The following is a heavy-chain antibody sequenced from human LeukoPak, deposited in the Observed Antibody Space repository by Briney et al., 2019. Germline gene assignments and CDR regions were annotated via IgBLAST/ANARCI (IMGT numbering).Heavy chain of an antibody. Sequence: PGTSVKVSCKASGFTFTSSAVQWVRQARGQRLEWIGWIVVGSGNTNYAQKFQERVTITRDMSTSTAYMELSSLRSEDTAVYYCARGPYYSSGWSYFDYWGQGTLVTVSS. D-gene: IGHD6-19*01. J-gene: IGHJ4*02. CDR3: ARGPYYSSGWSYFDY. CDR1: GFTFTSSA. V-gene: IGHV1-58*01. CDR2: IVVGSGNT.